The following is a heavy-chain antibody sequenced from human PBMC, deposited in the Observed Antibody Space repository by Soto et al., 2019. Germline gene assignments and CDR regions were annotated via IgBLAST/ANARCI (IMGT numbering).Heavy chain of an antibody. Sequence: QVQLQESGPGLVKPSQTLSLTCTVSGGSISSGGYYWSWIRQHPGQDREWIRYIYYSGSTYYNPCLQSRVTISVDTSKNLFSLKLSSVTAADTAVYYCARDVDSDIVGFSRGPWFDPWGQGTLVTLPS. J-gene: IGHJ5*02. D-gene: IGHD1-26*01. V-gene: IGHV4-31*03. CDR2: IYYSGST. CDR1: GGSISSGGYY. CDR3: ARDVDSDIVGFSRGPWFDP.